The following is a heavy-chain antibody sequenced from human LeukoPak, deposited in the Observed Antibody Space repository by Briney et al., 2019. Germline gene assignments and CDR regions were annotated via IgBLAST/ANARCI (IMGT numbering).Heavy chain of an antibody. Sequence: GGSLRLSCAASGFTFSSYGMSWVRKAPGKGLEWVSAISGSGDTTYYADSVKGRFTISRDNSKNTLYLQMNSLRAEDTAVYYCARVGDGYTYYFDYWGQGTLVTVSS. CDR3: ARVGDGYTYYFDY. V-gene: IGHV3-23*01. D-gene: IGHD5-24*01. CDR1: GFTFSSYG. J-gene: IGHJ4*02. CDR2: ISGSGDTT.